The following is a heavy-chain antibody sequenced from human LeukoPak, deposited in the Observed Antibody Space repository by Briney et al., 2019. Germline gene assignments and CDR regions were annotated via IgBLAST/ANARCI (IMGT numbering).Heavy chain of an antibody. J-gene: IGHJ4*02. V-gene: IGHV3-15*01. D-gene: IGHD3-22*01. Sequence: PGGSLRLSCAGSGFTFSNSWMSWVRQAPGKGLEWVSRLKSKTDGGTTDYAAPVKGRFTILRDDSKSTLYLQMNSLKTEDTAVYYCTTNYDRSGFYPYYFHYWGQGTLVTVSS. CDR1: GFTFSNSW. CDR2: LKSKTDGGTT. CDR3: TTNYDRSGFYPYYFHY.